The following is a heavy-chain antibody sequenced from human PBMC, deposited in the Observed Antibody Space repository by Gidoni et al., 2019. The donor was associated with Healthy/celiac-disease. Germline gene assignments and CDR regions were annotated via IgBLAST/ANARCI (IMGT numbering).Heavy chain of an antibody. V-gene: IGHV4-34*01. CDR2: INHSGST. CDR3: ARGRGYSYDSFDY. J-gene: IGHJ4*02. Sequence: QVQLQQWGAGLLKPSETLSLTCAVYGGSFSGYYWSWIRQPPGKGLEWIGEINHSGSTNYNPSLKSRVTISVDTSKNQFSLKLSSVTAADTAVYYCARGRGYSYDSFDYWGQGTQVTVSS. CDR1: GGSFSGYY. D-gene: IGHD5-18*01.